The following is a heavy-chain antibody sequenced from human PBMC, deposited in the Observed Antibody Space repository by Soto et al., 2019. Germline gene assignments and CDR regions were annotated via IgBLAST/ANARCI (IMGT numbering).Heavy chain of an antibody. CDR1: GFTFSSYW. J-gene: IGHJ3*02. CDR2: IKQDGSEK. D-gene: IGHD4-17*01. Sequence: EVQLVESGGGLVQPGGSLRLSCAASGFTFSSYWMSWVRQAPGKGLEWVANIKQDGSEKYYVDSVKCRFTISRDNAKNSLYLQMNSLSAEDTAVYYCARVGDYGGNHEAFDIWGQGTMVTVSS. V-gene: IGHV3-7*01. CDR3: ARVGDYGGNHEAFDI.